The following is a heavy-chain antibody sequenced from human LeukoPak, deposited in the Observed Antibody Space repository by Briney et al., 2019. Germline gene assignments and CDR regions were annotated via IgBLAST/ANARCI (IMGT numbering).Heavy chain of an antibody. CDR2: IYSSGST. J-gene: IGHJ4*02. Sequence: GGSLRLSCAASGFTVSSNYMSGVRPAPRGGREWVSVIYSSGSTYYADSVKGRFTISRDNSKNTLYLQMSSLRAEDTAVYYCARNLERPFDYWGQGTLVPVSS. V-gene: IGHV3-66*02. CDR3: ARNLERPFDY. CDR1: GFTVSSNY.